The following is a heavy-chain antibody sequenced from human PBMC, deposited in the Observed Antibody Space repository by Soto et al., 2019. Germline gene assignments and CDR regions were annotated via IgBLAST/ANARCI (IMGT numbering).Heavy chain of an antibody. D-gene: IGHD4-17*01. V-gene: IGHV3-30*18. Sequence: GGSLRLSCTASGFTFSSYGMHWVRQAPVKGLEWVAVITYDGSNKYYADSVKGRFTISRDNSKNTLYLQMNSLRGEDTAVYYCAKDRGYGDYAIDYWGQGTLVTVSS. CDR1: GFTFSSYG. J-gene: IGHJ4*02. CDR3: AKDRGYGDYAIDY. CDR2: ITYDGSNK.